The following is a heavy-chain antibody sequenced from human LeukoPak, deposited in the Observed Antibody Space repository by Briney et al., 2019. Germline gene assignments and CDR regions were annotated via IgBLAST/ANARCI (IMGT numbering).Heavy chain of an antibody. D-gene: IGHD3-3*01. Sequence: GGSLRLSCAASGFTFSDYYMSWIRQAPGKGLEWVSYISSSGSTIYYADSVKGRFTISRDNAKNSLYLQMNSLRAEDTAVYYCAGAILQSHAFDIWGQGTMVTVSS. V-gene: IGHV3-11*04. CDR2: ISSSGSTI. CDR3: AGAILQSHAFDI. CDR1: GFTFSDYY. J-gene: IGHJ3*02.